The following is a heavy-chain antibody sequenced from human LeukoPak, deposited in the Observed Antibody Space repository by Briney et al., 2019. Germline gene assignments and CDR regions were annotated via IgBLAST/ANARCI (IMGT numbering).Heavy chain of an antibody. J-gene: IGHJ4*02. D-gene: IGHD3-10*01. CDR1: GFTFDDYA. V-gene: IGHV3-9*01. CDR2: ISWNSGSI. Sequence: GGSLRLSCAASGFTFDDYAMHWVRQAPGKGLEWVSGISWNSGSIGYADSMKGRFTISRDNAKNTLYLQMNSLRAEDTAVYYCASHPIYGSGSYPFDYWGQGTLVTVSS. CDR3: ASHPIYGSGSYPFDY.